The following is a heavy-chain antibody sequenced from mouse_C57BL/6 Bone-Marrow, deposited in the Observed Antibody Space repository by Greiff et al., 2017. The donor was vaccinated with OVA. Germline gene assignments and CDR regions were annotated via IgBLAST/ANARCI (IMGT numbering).Heavy chain of an antibody. J-gene: IGHJ3*01. CDR1: GYTFTDYY. D-gene: IGHD1-1*02. CDR2: IYPGSGNT. CDR3: ARGYKGAMDY. Sequence: QVQLQQSGAELVRPGASVKLSCKASGYTFTDYYINWVKQRPGQGLEWIARIYPGSGNTYYNEKFKGKATLTAEKSSSTAYMQLSSLTSEDSAVYFCARGYKGAMDYWGQGTLVTVSA. V-gene: IGHV1-76*01.